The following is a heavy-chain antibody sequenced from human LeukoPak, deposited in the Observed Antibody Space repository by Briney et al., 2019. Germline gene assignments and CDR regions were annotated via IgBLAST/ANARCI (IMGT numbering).Heavy chain of an antibody. CDR3: ARVTTVTTVYFDY. V-gene: IGHV4-59*08. CDR2: IYYSGST. D-gene: IGHD4-11*01. Sequence: ETLSLTCTVSGGSISSYYWSWIRQPPGKGLEWIGYIYYSGSTNYNPSLKSRVTISVDTSKNQFSLKLSSVTAADTAVYYCARVTTVTTVYFDYWGQGALVTVSS. CDR1: GGSISSYY. J-gene: IGHJ4*02.